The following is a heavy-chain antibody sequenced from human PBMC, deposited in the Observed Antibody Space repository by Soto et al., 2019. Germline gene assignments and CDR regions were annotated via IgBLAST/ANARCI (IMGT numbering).Heavy chain of an antibody. Sequence: GGTLRLSCAASGFTCSGYAMHWVRQAPGKGLEWVAVISYDGSNKYYADSVKGRFTISRDNSKNTLYLQMNSLRAEDTAVYYCARGPSSLTRFDYWGQGTLVTVSS. CDR3: ARGPSSLTRFDY. CDR1: GFTCSGYA. J-gene: IGHJ4*02. D-gene: IGHD2-2*01. V-gene: IGHV3-30-3*01. CDR2: ISYDGSNK.